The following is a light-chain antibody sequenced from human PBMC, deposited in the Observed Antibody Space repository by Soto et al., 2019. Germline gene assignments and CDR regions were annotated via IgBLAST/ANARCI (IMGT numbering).Light chain of an antibody. V-gene: IGKV3-15*01. Sequence: EIVMTQSPATLSVSPGERATLSCGASQSVSSNLAWYQQKPGQAPRLLIYGASTRATGIPARFSGSGSGTEFTLTISRLEPEDFTVYYCHHYETFGQGTKVDIK. CDR3: HHYET. J-gene: IGKJ1*01. CDR1: QSVSSN. CDR2: GAS.